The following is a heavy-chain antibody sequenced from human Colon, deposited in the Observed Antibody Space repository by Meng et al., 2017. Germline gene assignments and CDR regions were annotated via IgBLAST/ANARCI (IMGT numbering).Heavy chain of an antibody. CDR1: GGSVSSGTYY. J-gene: IGHJ4*02. CDR3: ARDRVPGKY. CDR2: IYYSGTT. Sequence: VQLQESGPGLVRPSETPSLTCTVSGGSVSSGTYYWSWIRQPPGKGLEWIGCIYYSGTTNYNPSLKSRVTISVDTSKNQFSLKLSSVTPADTAVYFCARDRVPGKYWGQGTLVTVSS. D-gene: IGHD1-14*01. V-gene: IGHV4-61*01.